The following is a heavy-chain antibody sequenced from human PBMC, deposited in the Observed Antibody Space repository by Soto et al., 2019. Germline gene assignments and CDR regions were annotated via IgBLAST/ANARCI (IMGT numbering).Heavy chain of an antibody. CDR1: GFTFSSYD. CDR2: ISSSSSTI. V-gene: IGHV3-48*01. J-gene: IGHJ4*02. CDR3: ARDRYSYGLGRY. Sequence: EVPLVVSGGGLVQPGGSLRLSCAASGFTFSSYDLNWVRQAPGKGLEWVSYISSSSSTIYYVDSVKGRFTISRDNAKNSLYLQMNSLRAEDTAVYYCARDRYSYGLGRYWGQGTLVTVSS. D-gene: IGHD5-18*01.